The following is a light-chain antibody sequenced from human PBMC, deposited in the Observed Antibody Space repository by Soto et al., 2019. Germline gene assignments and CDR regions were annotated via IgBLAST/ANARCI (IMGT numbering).Light chain of an antibody. CDR3: SSSTGSSTRV. CDR2: DVS. J-gene: IGLJ2*01. CDR1: SSDVGGYNY. Sequence: QSALTQPASVSGSPGQSITISCTGTSSDVGGYNYVSWYQQHPGKAPKLMIYDVSNRPSGVSNRFSGSKSGNTASLTISGLQAEYEADYYCSSSTGSSTRVFGGGTKVTVL. V-gene: IGLV2-14*01.